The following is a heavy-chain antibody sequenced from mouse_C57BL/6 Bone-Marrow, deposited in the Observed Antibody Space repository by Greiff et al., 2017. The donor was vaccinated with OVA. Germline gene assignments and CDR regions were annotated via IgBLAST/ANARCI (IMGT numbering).Heavy chain of an antibody. CDR3: ARDRGIYYDYEAWFAY. Sequence: VQLQQPGAELVKPGASVKLSCKASGYTFTSYWMHWVKQRPGQGLEWIGMIHPNSGSTNYNEKFKSKATLTVDKSSSTAYMQLSSLTSEDSAVYYCARDRGIYYDYEAWFAYWGQGTLVTVSA. CDR2: IHPNSGST. CDR1: GYTFTSYW. J-gene: IGHJ3*01. D-gene: IGHD2-4*01. V-gene: IGHV1-64*01.